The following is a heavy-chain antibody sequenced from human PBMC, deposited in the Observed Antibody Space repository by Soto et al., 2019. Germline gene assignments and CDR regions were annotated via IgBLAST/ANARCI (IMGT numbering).Heavy chain of an antibody. CDR1: GGTFSTYS. CDR2: IMPMLGVR. J-gene: IGHJ3*02. V-gene: IGHV1-69*02. CDR3: TIGSWSGEVFDI. Sequence: QVQLVQSGAEVKKPGSSVKVSCKDSGGTFSTYSMFWVRQAPGEGLEWMGRIMPMLGVRNYAQRFQDRVTIIADKSTGKVQLELSSPRSEDTALYYCTIGSWSGEVFDIWGQGTMVTVSS. D-gene: IGHD2-21*01.